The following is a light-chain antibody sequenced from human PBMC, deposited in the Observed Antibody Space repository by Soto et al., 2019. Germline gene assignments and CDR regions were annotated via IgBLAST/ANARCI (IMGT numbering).Light chain of an antibody. CDR2: DTS. V-gene: IGKV3D-11*01. CDR1: QGIGDT. CDR3: QQRSSWLFT. Sequence: EIVMTQSPATLSVSPGEGATLSCRASQGIGDTLAWYQQKPGQTPRLLIYDTSIRATGVPARFTGSGSGTDFNLTISSLEPEDFAVYYCQQRSSWLFTFGQGTRLEIK. J-gene: IGKJ5*01.